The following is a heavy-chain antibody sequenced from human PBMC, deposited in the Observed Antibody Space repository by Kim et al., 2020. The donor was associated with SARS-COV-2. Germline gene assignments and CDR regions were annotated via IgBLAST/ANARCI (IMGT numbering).Heavy chain of an antibody. CDR3: TETEVGGHNY. D-gene: IGHD3-16*01. V-gene: IGHV3-15*01. J-gene: IGHJ4*02. Sequence: TSDYAAHVKGRFTISRDDSKNTLYLQMNSLKSEDTAVYYCTETEVGGHNYWGQGTLVTVSS. CDR2: TS.